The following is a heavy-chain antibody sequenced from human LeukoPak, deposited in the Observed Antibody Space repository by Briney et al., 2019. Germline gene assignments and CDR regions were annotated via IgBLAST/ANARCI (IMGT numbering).Heavy chain of an antibody. CDR3: ARDWTPGIAAAGTGTNWFDP. V-gene: IGHV1-18*01. CDR1: GYTFTSYG. D-gene: IGHD6-13*01. CDR2: ISAYNGNT. J-gene: IGHJ5*02. Sequence: ASVKVSCKASGYTFTSYGISRVRQAPGQGLEWMGWISAYNGNTNYAQKLQGRVTMTTDTSTSTAYMELRSLRSDDTAVYYCARDWTPGIAAAGTGTNWFDPWGQGTLVTVSS.